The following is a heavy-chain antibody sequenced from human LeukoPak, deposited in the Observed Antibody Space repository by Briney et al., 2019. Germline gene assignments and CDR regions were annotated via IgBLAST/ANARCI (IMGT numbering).Heavy chain of an antibody. J-gene: IGHJ4*02. D-gene: IGHD6-19*01. CDR1: GYTFTSYD. Sequence: ASVTVSCKASGYTFTSYDINWVRQATGQGLEWMGWMNPNSGNTGYAQKFQGRVTMTRNTSISTAYMELSSLRSEDTAVYYCARVSRTYSSGWYPFFYWGQGTLVTVSS. V-gene: IGHV1-8*01. CDR2: MNPNSGNT. CDR3: ARVSRTYSSGWYPFFY.